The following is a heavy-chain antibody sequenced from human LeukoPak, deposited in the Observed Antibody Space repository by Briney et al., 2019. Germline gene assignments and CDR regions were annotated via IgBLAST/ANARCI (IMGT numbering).Heavy chain of an antibody. CDR2: ISYDGSNK. CDR1: GFTFSSYA. J-gene: IGHJ4*02. D-gene: IGHD1-26*01. CDR3: ARKSGIYYYSDY. V-gene: IGHV3-30*04. Sequence: PGRSLRLSCAASGFTFSSYAMHWVRQAPGKGLEWVAVISYDGSNKYYADSVKGRFTISRDNSKNTLYLQMNSLRAEDTAVYYCARKSGIYYYSDYWGQGTLVIVSS.